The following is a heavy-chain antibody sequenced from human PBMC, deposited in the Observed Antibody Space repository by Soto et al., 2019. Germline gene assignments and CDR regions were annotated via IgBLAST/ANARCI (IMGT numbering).Heavy chain of an antibody. CDR3: ARVPIVLMVYAGFDP. V-gene: IGHV1-3*01. D-gene: IGHD2-8*01. CDR2: INAGNGNT. CDR1: GYTFTSYA. J-gene: IGHJ5*02. Sequence: ASVKVSCKASGYTFTSYAMHWVRQAPGQRLEWMGWINAGNGNTKYSQKFQGRVTITRDTSASTAYMELSSLRSEDTAVYYCARVPIVLMVYAGFDPWGQGTLVTVSS.